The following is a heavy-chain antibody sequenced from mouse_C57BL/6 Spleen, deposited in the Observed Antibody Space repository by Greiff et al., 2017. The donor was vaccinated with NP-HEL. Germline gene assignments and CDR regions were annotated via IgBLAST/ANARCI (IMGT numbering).Heavy chain of an antibody. V-gene: IGHV1-26*01. J-gene: IGHJ4*01. CDR3: AREGRPRYDYDEGYYAMDY. D-gene: IGHD2-4*01. CDR2: INPNNGGT. Sequence: EVQLQQSGPELVKPGASVKISCKASGYTFTDYYMNWVKQSHGKSLEWIGDINPNNGGTSYNQKFKGKATLTVDKSSSTAYLELRSLTSEDSAVYYCAREGRPRYDYDEGYYAMDYWGQGTSVTVSS. CDR1: GYTFTDYY.